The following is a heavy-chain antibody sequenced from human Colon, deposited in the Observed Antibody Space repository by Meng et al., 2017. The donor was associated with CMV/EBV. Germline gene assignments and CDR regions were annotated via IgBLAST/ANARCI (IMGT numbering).Heavy chain of an antibody. CDR2: TNSDGSKT. V-gene: IGHV3-74*01. D-gene: IGHD2-2*03. Sequence: GESLKISCKASGFNVTNKWMSWVRQAPGKGLVWVSRTNSDGSKTTYADSVKGRFTISRDNAKNTLDLEMQSLRAEDTAIYYCVRDGWGADVFDIWGQGTMVTVSS. J-gene: IGHJ3*02. CDR1: GFNVTNKW. CDR3: VRDGWGADVFDI.